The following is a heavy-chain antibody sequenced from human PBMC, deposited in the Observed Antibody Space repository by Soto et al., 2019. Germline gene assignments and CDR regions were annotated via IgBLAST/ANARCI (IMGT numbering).Heavy chain of an antibody. D-gene: IGHD4-17*01. Sequence: APVKVSRKASGYSFTSYHINWLRQATGQGLEWMGWMNPNSGNTGYAQKFQGRVTMTRNTSISTAYMELSSLRSEDTAVYYCATQLTTVTTRNEWYYSVTAVLLHGTTVPVTS. CDR1: GYSFTSYH. CDR3: ATQLTTVTTRNEWYYSVTAV. CDR2: MNPNSGNT. V-gene: IGHV1-8*01. J-gene: IGHJ6*02.